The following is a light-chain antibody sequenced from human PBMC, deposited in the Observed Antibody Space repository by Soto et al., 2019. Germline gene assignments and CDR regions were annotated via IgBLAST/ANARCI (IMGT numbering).Light chain of an antibody. V-gene: IGLV2-23*01. Sequence: QSALTQPASVCGSPGQSIGISCTGTLSGVDTYSFVSWYQHHPGAAPQLIIFEGNKRPSGVSDRFSGSRSGETASLTISGLQAEDEADYYCCLYARGGVVFGGGTKLTVL. CDR1: LSGVDTYSF. CDR3: CLYARGGVV. CDR2: EGN. J-gene: IGLJ3*02.